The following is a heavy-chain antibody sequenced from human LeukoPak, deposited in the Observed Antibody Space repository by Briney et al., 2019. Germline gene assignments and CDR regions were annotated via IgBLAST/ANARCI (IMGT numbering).Heavy chain of an antibody. J-gene: IGHJ4*02. V-gene: IGHV3-23*01. D-gene: IGHD6-19*01. CDR3: AKDPTAVAGLEFGGFDY. CDR2: ISGSGGTT. CDR1: GFTFSTYA. Sequence: GGSLRLSCAASGFTFSTYAMNWVRQAPGKGLEWVSAISGSGGTTYYAGSVKGRFTISRDNSKNTLYLQMNSLRAEDTAVYYCAKDPTAVAGLEFGGFDYWGQGTLVTVSS.